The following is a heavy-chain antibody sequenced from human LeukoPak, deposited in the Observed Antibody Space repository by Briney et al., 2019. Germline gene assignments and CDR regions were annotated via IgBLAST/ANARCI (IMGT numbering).Heavy chain of an antibody. CDR2: ISYDGSNK. D-gene: IGHD2-2*01. V-gene: IGHV3-30-3*01. CDR1: GFTSSSYT. CDR3: ARVKGSSTFDY. Sequence: GGSLRLSCAASGFTSSSYTMHWVRQAPGKGLEWVAVISYDGSNKYYADSVKGRFTISKDNSKNTLYLQINSPRAEDTAVYYCARVKGSSTFDYWGQGTLVTVSS. J-gene: IGHJ4*02.